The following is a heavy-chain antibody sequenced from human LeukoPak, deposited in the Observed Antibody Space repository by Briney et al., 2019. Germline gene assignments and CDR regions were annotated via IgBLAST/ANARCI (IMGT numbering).Heavy chain of an antibody. CDR3: ARDLPRGYSYGYYDYYYGMDV. CDR2: ISSSSSTI. Sequence: GGSLRLSCAASGFTFSSYSMNWVRQAPGKGLEWVSYISSSSSTIYYADSVKGRFTISRDNAKSSLYLQMNSLRDEDTAVYYCARDLPRGYSYGYYDYYYGMDVWGQGTTVTVSS. V-gene: IGHV3-48*02. J-gene: IGHJ6*02. CDR1: GFTFSSYS. D-gene: IGHD5-18*01.